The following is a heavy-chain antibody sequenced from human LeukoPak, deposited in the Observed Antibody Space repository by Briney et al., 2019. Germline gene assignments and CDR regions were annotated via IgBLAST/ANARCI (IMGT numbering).Heavy chain of an antibody. V-gene: IGHV3-66*01. Sequence: GGSLRLSCAASGLTVSNQFMDWVRQAPGKGLEWVSTIYSGGATYYSDSVRGRFTISRDSSQNTVYLQMNSLRAEDTAVYYCARDDDRPDNGLDYWGQGTLVTVSS. D-gene: IGHD3-22*01. CDR1: GLTVSNQF. CDR3: ARDDDRPDNGLDY. J-gene: IGHJ4*02. CDR2: IYSGGAT.